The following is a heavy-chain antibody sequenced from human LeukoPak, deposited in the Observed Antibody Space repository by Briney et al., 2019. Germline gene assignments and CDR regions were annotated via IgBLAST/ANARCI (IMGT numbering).Heavy chain of an antibody. V-gene: IGHV4-39*07. D-gene: IGHD6-19*01. Sequence: PSETLSLTCTVSGGSISSSSYYWGWIRQPPGKGLEWIGSIYYSGSTYYNPSLKSRVTISVDTSKNQFSLKLSSVTAADTAVYYCARRSGWHGWFDPWGQGTLVTVSS. J-gene: IGHJ5*02. CDR1: GGSISSSSYY. CDR3: ARRSGWHGWFDP. CDR2: IYYSGST.